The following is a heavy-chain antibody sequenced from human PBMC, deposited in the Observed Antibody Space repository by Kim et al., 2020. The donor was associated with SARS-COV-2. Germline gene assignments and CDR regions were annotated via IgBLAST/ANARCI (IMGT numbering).Heavy chain of an antibody. D-gene: IGHD3-3*01. CDR2: MNPNSGNT. CDR3: ARVPAAGTIFGVVIKRYYGMDV. V-gene: IGHV1-8*01. CDR1: GYTFTSYD. J-gene: IGHJ6*02. Sequence: ASVKVSCKASGYTFTSYDINWVRQATGQGLEWMGWMNPNSGNTGYAQKFQGRVTMTRNTSISTAYMELSSLRFEDTAVYYCARVPAAGTIFGVVIKRYYGMDVWGQGTTVTVSS.